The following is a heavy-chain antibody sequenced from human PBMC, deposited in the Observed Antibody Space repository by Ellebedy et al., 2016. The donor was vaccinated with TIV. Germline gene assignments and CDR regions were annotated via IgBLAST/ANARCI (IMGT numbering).Heavy chain of an antibody. Sequence: GESLKISCAASGFTFSSYAMSWVRQAPGKGLEWVSAISGSGGSTYYADSVKGRFTISRDNSKNTLYLQMNSLRAEDTAVYYCAKDRDHRGDNFDYWGQGTLVTVSS. V-gene: IGHV3-23*01. CDR3: AKDRDHRGDNFDY. J-gene: IGHJ4*02. CDR1: GFTFSSYA. CDR2: ISGSGGST.